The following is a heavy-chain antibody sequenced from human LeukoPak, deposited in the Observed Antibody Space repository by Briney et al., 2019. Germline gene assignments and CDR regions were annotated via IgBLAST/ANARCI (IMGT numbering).Heavy chain of an antibody. D-gene: IGHD6-6*01. Sequence: SETLSLTCTVSGGPITTYYLSWIRQSAGMGLGWIGRISGSGVITYNPSLKSRVILSLDTSNNHFSLKLISVTAADTAVYYCTRGRLRSAQDSWGQGTLVTVSS. J-gene: IGHJ4*02. CDR3: TRGRLRSAQDS. V-gene: IGHV4-4*07. CDR2: ISGSGVI. CDR1: GGPITTYY.